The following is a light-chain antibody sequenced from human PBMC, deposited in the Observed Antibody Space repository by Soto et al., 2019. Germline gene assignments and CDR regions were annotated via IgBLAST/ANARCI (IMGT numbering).Light chain of an antibody. V-gene: IGLV6-57*04. CDR3: QSYDSSNVV. J-gene: IGLJ7*01. Sequence: NFMLTQPHSVSESPGKTVTISCTRSSGSIASDYVQWFQQRPGSAPSTVIYDDNQRPSGVPDRFSGSIDRSSNSASLTISGLETEDEADYYCQSYDSSNVVFGGGTQLTVL. CDR1: SGSIASDY. CDR2: DDN.